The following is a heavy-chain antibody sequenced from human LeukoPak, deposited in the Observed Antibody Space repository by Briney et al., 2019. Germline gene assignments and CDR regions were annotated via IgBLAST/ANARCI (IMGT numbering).Heavy chain of an antibody. CDR2: ISVGSNYI. CDR3: ARLRRNSDRRGYYYYYDY. J-gene: IGHJ4*02. D-gene: IGHD3-22*01. CDR1: GYTFSRYS. V-gene: IGHV3-21*01. Sequence: PGGSLRLSCAACGYTFSRYSINWVRQAPGKGLEWVSSISVGSNYIYYADSVRGRFSISRDDARNSLYLQMDSLRGDDTAVYYCARLRRNSDRRGYYYYYDYWGQGTLVTVSS.